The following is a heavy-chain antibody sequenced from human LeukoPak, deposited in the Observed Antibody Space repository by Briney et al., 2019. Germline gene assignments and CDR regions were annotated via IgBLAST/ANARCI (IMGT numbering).Heavy chain of an antibody. D-gene: IGHD3-22*01. J-gene: IGHJ4*02. CDR3: ARGGQSKYDSSGYLNYFDY. Sequence: GGSLRLSCAASGFTFSSYVMYWVRQAPGKGLEYVSSTSSNGGSTYYANSVKGRFTISRDNSKNTLYLQMGSLRAEDMAVYYCARGGQSKYDSSGYLNYFDYWGQGTLVTVSS. CDR2: TSSNGGST. CDR1: GFTFSSYV. V-gene: IGHV3-64*01.